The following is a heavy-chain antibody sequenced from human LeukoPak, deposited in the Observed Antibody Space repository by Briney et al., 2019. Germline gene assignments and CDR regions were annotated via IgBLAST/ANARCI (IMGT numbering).Heavy chain of an antibody. D-gene: IGHD4-23*01. CDR3: ARGRPHGNDY. CDR2: IKQDGSEK. J-gene: IGHJ4*02. Sequence: GGSLRLSCAASGFTFSSYWMSWVRQAPGKGLEWVANIKQDGSEKYYVDSVKGRFSISRDNAKNTLYLQMNSLGVEDTAVYYCARGRPHGNDYWGQGTLVTVSS. V-gene: IGHV3-7*01. CDR1: GFTFSSYW.